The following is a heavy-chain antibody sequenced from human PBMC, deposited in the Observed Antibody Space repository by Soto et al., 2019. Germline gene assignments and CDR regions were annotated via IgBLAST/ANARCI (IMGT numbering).Heavy chain of an antibody. V-gene: IGHV5-10-1*01. J-gene: IGHJ6*02. CDR2: IDPSDSYT. Sequence: GESLKISCKVSGYTFTSYWITWVRQMPGKGLEWIGRIDPSDSYTHYSPSFQGHVTISTDKSTTTAFLQWSSLEASDTAIYYCARDRITMVRGVVTRYVHYGMDVWGQGTTGTVSS. CDR3: ARDRITMVRGVVTRYVHYGMDV. D-gene: IGHD3-10*01. CDR1: GYTFTSYW.